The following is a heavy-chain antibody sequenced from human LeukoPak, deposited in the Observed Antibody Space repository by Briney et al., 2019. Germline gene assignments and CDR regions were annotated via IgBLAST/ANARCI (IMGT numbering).Heavy chain of an antibody. CDR1: GFTFSRNA. Sequence: PGGSLRLSCAASGFTFSRNAIHWVRQGPGKGLEWVAYIAHHGFNTYYADSVKGRFTISRDNSKRTLYLQMNSLRPDDTAVYYCAKDGFWSCTDWSQGTLVTVSS. CDR2: IAHHGFNT. CDR3: AKDGFWSCTD. D-gene: IGHD2-8*02. J-gene: IGHJ4*02. V-gene: IGHV3-30*02.